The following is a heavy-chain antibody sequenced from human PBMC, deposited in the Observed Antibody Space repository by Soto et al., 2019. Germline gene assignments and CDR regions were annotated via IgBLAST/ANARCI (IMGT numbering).Heavy chain of an antibody. CDR3: GKVLIGATRHADVDS. V-gene: IGHV4-39*01. J-gene: IGHJ4*02. D-gene: IGHD2-15*01. Sequence: QVQLQESGPGLLEPLETLSLTCSVSGVSLNSGHYYWVWVRQSPGKGLAWIASVYYDESTYYNPSLKSRVPISIDKPRNQFSLTLKSVTAADTAVYYCGKVLIGATRHADVDSWGQGARVTVSS. CDR2: VYYDEST. CDR1: GVSLNSGHYY.